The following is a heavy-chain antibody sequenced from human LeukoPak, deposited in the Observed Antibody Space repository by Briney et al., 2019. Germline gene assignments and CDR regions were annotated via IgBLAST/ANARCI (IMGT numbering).Heavy chain of an antibody. CDR1: GFTFSSYA. J-gene: IGHJ4*02. CDR3: AREAAGIDY. V-gene: IGHV3-30-3*01. CDR2: KSYDGSNK. Sequence: GGSLRLSCAASGFTFSSYAMHWVRQAPGKGLEWVAVKSYDGSNKYYADSVKGRFTISRDNSKNTLYLQMNSLRAEDTAVYYCAREAAGIDYWGQGTLVTVSS. D-gene: IGHD6-13*01.